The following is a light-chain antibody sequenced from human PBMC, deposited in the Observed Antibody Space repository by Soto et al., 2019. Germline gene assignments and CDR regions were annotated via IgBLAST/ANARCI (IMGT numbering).Light chain of an antibody. J-gene: IGKJ3*01. CDR1: QTIGKY. Sequence: DIQITHSPSSLSATVGDRVTITCRSSQTIGKYLNWYQQQPGKVPKLLIYDASYLQSGVPSRFSGSESGTDFTLNISDLRPEDFATYYCQQSFSIPFTFGPGTKVEI. CDR2: DAS. CDR3: QQSFSIPFT. V-gene: IGKV1-39*01.